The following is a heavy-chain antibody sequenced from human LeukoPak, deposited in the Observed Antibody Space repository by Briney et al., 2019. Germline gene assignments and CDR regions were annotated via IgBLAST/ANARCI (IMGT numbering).Heavy chain of an antibody. V-gene: IGHV1-69*06. J-gene: IGHJ6*03. CDR3: ARGGGSGWFHYYYYMDV. CDR2: IIPIFGTA. Sequence: ASVKVSCKASGGTFSSYAISWVRQAPGQGLEWMGGIIPIFGTANYAQKFQGRVTITADKSASTAYMELSSLRSEDMAVYYCARGGGSGWFHYYYYMDVWGKGTTVTVSS. CDR1: GGTFSSYA. D-gene: IGHD6-19*01.